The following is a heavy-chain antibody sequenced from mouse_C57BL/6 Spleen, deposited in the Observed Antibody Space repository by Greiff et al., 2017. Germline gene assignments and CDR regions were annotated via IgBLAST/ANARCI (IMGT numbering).Heavy chain of an antibody. D-gene: IGHD2-1*01. V-gene: IGHV2-2*01. J-gene: IGHJ4*01. CDR3: ATKGYYGNYENAIDY. CDR2: IWSGGST. Sequence: VQLQQSGPGLVQPSQSLSITCTVSGFSLTSSGVHWVRQSPGKGLEWLGVIWSGGSTDYNAAFISRLSISKDNSKSQVFFKMNSLQADDTAIYYCATKGYYGNYENAIDYWGQGTSVTVSS. CDR1: GFSLTSSG.